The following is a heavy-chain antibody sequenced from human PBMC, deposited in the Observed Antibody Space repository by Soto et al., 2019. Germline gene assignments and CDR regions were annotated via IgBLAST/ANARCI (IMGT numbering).Heavy chain of an antibody. Sequence: QVQLVESGGDVVQPGRSLRLSCAASGFTFSHYGLHWVRQTPGKGLEWVAVIWDDGNKKFYADSVKGRFTISRDNSENMLYLQMNSLRAEDPAVYFCVRGGNAAGAFDIWGQGTMVTVFS. D-gene: IGHD3-16*01. CDR2: IWDDGNKK. CDR3: VRGGNAAGAFDI. CDR1: GFTFSHYG. V-gene: IGHV3-33*01. J-gene: IGHJ3*02.